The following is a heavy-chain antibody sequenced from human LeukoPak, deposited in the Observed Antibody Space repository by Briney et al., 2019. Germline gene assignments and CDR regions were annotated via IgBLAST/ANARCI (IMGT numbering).Heavy chain of an antibody. CDR2: MNPNSGNT. CDR1: GYTFTSYD. CDR3: ARGRTVAATLDY. Sequence: ASVKVSCKASGYTFTSYDINWVRQATGQGLEWMGWMNPNSGNTGYAQKFQGRVTMTRDMSTSTVYMELSSLRSEDTAVYYCARGRTVAATLDYWGQGTLVTVSS. V-gene: IGHV1-8*01. J-gene: IGHJ4*02. D-gene: IGHD2-15*01.